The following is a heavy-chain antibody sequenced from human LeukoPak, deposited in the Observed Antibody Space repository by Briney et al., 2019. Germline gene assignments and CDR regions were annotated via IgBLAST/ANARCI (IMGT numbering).Heavy chain of an antibody. CDR2: IFYSGRT. V-gene: IGHV4-59*01. Sequence: SETLSLACTVSGDSINNDYWSWIRQPPGKGLEWIGCIFYSGRTTYNPSLKSPVTISIDTSKNQFSLMVMSVTAADTAVYYCARVAYGSSWFDPWGQGTLVTVSS. J-gene: IGHJ5*02. CDR1: GDSINNDY. D-gene: IGHD2-2*01. CDR3: ARVAYGSSWFDP.